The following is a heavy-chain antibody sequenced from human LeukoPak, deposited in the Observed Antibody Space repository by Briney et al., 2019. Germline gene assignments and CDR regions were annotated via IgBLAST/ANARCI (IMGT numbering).Heavy chain of an antibody. J-gene: IGHJ4*02. D-gene: IGHD2-15*01. CDR3: AKTTVGYSSGRFPGWPADY. CDR1: GFAFGSYA. Sequence: GSLRLSCTASGFAFGSYAMYWVRQAPGKGLEWVSGIFGSGGSAHYADSVKGRFTISRDNSKNTVYLEMSSLGVEDTAVYYCAKTTVGYSSGRFPGWPADYWGQGTLVTVSS. CDR2: IFGSGGSA. V-gene: IGHV3-23*01.